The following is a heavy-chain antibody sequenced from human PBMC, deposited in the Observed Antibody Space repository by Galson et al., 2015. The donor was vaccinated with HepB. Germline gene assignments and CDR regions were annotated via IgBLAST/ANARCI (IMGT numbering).Heavy chain of an antibody. D-gene: IGHD3-22*01. V-gene: IGHV3-48*02. CDR2: ISSSSSTI. J-gene: IGHJ6*02. CDR1: GFTFSSYS. CDR3: ARAYYDRSGYYGDDYCYYGMDV. Sequence: SLRLSCSASGFTFSSYSMNWVRQAPGKGLEWVSYISSSSSTIYYADSVKGRFTISRDNAKNSLYLQMNSLRDEDTAVYYCARAYYDRSGYYGDDYCYYGMDVWGQGTTVTVSS.